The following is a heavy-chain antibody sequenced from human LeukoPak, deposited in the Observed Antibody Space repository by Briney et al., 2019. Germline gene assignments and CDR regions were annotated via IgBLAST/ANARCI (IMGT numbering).Heavy chain of an antibody. CDR2: ISTDGSST. CDR1: GFTFSRFF. CDR3: AREYQLLSRAFDI. V-gene: IGHV3-74*01. Sequence: PGGSLRLSCAASGFTFSRFFMHWVRQAPGKGLVWVSGISTDGSSTYYADSVKGRFTVSRDNAKNTLYLQMNSLRAEDTAVYYCAREYQLLSRAFDIWGQGTMVAVSS. J-gene: IGHJ3*02. D-gene: IGHD2-2*01.